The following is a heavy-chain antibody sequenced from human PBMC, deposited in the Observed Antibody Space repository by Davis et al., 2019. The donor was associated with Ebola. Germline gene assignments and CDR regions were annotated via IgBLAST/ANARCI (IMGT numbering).Heavy chain of an antibody. V-gene: IGHV1-3*01. J-gene: IGHJ2*01. Sequence: AASVKVSCKASGGTFSSYAMHWVRQAPGQRLEWMGWINAGNGNTKYSQKFQGRVTITRDTSASTAYMELSSLRSEDTAVYYCARAPQELLSWYFDLWGRGTLVTVSS. CDR2: INAGNGNT. CDR3: ARAPQELLSWYFDL. CDR1: GGTFSSYA. D-gene: IGHD3-10*01.